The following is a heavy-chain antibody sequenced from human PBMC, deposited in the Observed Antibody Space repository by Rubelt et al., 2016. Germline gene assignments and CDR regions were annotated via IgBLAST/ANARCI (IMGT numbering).Heavy chain of an antibody. D-gene: IGHD6-13*01. J-gene: IGHJ4*02. CDR3: ARDPLPYSSSWYGSDY. V-gene: IGHV1-24*01. Sequence: QKFQGRVTMTEDTSTDTAYMELSSLRSEDTAVYYCARDPLPYSSSWYGSDYWGQGTLVTVSS.